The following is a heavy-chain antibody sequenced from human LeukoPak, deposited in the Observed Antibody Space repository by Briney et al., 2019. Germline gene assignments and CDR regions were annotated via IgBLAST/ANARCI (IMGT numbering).Heavy chain of an antibody. Sequence: GGSLRLSCAASGFTFSSYAMSWVRQASEKGLEWVSSISGTGNRTYYADSVKGRFTISRDNSKNTLFLQMNSLRAEYTAVYYCAKNLYCGGGSCYPSALGMDVWGQGTTVTVSS. J-gene: IGHJ6*02. D-gene: IGHD2-15*01. CDR1: GFTFSSYA. CDR3: AKNLYCGGGSCYPSALGMDV. V-gene: IGHV3-23*01. CDR2: ISGTGNRT.